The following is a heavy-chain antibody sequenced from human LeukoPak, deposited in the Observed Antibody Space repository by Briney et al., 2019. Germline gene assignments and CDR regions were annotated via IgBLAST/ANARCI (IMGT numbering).Heavy chain of an antibody. J-gene: IGHJ4*02. Sequence: PGRSLRLSCAASGFTFSSYGMHWVRQAPGKGLEWVAVIWYDGSSKYYADSVKGRFTISRDNSKNTLDLQMNSPRAEDTAVYYCARGRITMVRGVNREVYFDYWGQGTLVTVSS. CDR2: IWYDGSSK. V-gene: IGHV3-33*01. CDR3: ARGRITMVRGVNREVYFDY. CDR1: GFTFSSYG. D-gene: IGHD3-10*01.